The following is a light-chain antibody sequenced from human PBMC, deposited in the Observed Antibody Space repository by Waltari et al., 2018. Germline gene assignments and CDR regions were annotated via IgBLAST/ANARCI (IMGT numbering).Light chain of an antibody. CDR2: RNT. CDR3: QSYDSRLTAWV. CDR1: SSNLGAGSA. Sequence: QSLLTQPPSLSGAPGQRVTISCTGDSSNLGAGSAVTWYQQFPGTAPRLLMSRNTDRPAGVPERFSGSKSGTSASLAITGLQAEDEAAYYCQSYDSRLTAWVFGGGTKVTVL. J-gene: IGLJ3*02. V-gene: IGLV1-40*01.